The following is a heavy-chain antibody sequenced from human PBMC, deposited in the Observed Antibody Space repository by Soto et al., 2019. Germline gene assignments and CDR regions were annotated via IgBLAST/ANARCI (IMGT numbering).Heavy chain of an antibody. V-gene: IGHV4-39*02. J-gene: IGHJ6*02. CDR1: GGSISNSNFY. Sequence: SETLSLTCSVSGGSISNSNFYWGWIRQPPGKGLEWIGSIHYSGTTYYNPSLKSRVTISLDTSKNHFSLKLSSVTAADTAVYYCARRGGERVYYFYYGLYVWGQGTTVPVS. D-gene: IGHD3-10*01. CDR3: ARRGGERVYYFYYGLYV. CDR2: IHYSGTT.